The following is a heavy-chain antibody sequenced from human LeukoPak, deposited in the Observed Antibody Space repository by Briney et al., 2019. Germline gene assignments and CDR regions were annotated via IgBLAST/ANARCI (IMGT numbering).Heavy chain of an antibody. Sequence: GRSLRLSCAASGFTFDDYAMHWVRQAPGKGLEWVSGISWNSGSIGYADSVKGRFTISRDNAKNTLYLQMNSLRAEDTAVYYCARDVRPSSVEDAFDIWGQGTMVTVSS. V-gene: IGHV3-9*01. D-gene: IGHD6-6*01. CDR2: ISWNSGSI. J-gene: IGHJ3*02. CDR3: ARDVRPSSVEDAFDI. CDR1: GFTFDDYA.